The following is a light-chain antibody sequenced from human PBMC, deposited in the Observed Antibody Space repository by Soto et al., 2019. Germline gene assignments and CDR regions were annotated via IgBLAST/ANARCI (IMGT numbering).Light chain of an antibody. Sequence: EIVVSQSPATLSVSPGERVTLSCRASQYVARNLAWYQQKPSQPPRLLIYGASNRATSTPARFSGSGSGTEFTLTISSLQSEDLAVYYCQQCNNWPEYTFGQGTKLEIK. CDR1: QYVARN. V-gene: IGKV3-15*01. CDR2: GAS. CDR3: QQCNNWPEYT. J-gene: IGKJ2*01.